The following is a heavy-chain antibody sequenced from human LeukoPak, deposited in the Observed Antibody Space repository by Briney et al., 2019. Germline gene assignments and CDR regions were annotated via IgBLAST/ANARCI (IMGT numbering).Heavy chain of an antibody. J-gene: IGHJ6*03. CDR3: ARALSSGWSYYYMDV. V-gene: IGHV1-2*02. Sequence: ASVKVSCKASGYTFTGYYMHWVRQAPGQGLEWMGWINPNSGGTNYAQKFQGRVTMTSDTSISTAYMELSRLRSDDTAVYYCARALSSGWSYYYMDVWGKGTTVTVSS. CDR2: INPNSGGT. CDR1: GYTFTGYY. D-gene: IGHD6-19*01.